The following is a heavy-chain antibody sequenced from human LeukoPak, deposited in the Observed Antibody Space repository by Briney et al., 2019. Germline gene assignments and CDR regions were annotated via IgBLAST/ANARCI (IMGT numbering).Heavy chain of an antibody. J-gene: IGHJ6*03. Sequence: PSETLSLTCAVYGGSFSGYYWSWIRQPPGKGLEWIGEINHSGSTNYNPSLKSRVTISVDTSKNQFSLKLSSVTAADTAVYYCARGDSSSVLYYYYYMDVWGKGTMVAVSS. CDR3: ARGDSSSVLYYYYYMDV. CDR1: GGSFSGYY. CDR2: INHSGST. V-gene: IGHV4-34*01. D-gene: IGHD6-6*01.